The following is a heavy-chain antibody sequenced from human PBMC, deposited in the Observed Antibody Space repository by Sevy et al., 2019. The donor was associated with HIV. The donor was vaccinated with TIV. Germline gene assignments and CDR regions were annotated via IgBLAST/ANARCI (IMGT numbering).Heavy chain of an antibody. Sequence: ASVKVSCKASGGTFSSYAISWVRQAPGQGLEWMGGIIPIFGTANYAQKFQGRVTITADESTSTAYMELSSLRSEDTAVYYCARDSCGGDCYPSWYFDLWGRGTLVTVSS. D-gene: IGHD2-21*01. V-gene: IGHV1-69*13. CDR2: IIPIFGTA. CDR1: GGTFSSYA. J-gene: IGHJ2*01. CDR3: ARDSCGGDCYPSWYFDL.